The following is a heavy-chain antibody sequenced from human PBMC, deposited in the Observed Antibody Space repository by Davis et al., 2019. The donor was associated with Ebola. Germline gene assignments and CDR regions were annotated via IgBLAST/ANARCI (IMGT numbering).Heavy chain of an antibody. Sequence: MPSETLSLTCTVSGGYISGYYWSWIRQPPGKGLEWLGNLYHGGGTNYSPSLKSRLTISVDTSKNQFSLKLSSMTAADTAVYYCARQRGGLRIWYFDLWGRGTLVTVSS. CDR2: LYHGGGT. CDR1: GGYISGYY. D-gene: IGHD4-17*01. CDR3: ARQRGGLRIWYFDL. V-gene: IGHV4-59*08. J-gene: IGHJ2*01.